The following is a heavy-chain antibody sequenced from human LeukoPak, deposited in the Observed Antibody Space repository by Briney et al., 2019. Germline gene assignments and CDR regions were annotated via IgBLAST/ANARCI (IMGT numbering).Heavy chain of an antibody. J-gene: IGHJ6*02. CDR2: IISSGSTI. D-gene: IGHD3-22*01. Sequence: GGSLRLSCAASGFTFSDYYMSWIRQAPGKGLEWVAYIISSGSTIYYADSVKGRFTNSRDNSKNTLYLQMNSLKAQDTAVYYCARERTRITVIVVVITNDYYYGMDVWGQENTVTVSS. CDR1: GFTFSDYY. CDR3: ARERTRITVIVVVITNDYYYGMDV. V-gene: IGHV3-11*04.